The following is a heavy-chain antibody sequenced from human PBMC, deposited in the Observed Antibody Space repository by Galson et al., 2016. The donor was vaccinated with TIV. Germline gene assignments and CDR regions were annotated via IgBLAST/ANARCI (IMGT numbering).Heavy chain of an antibody. D-gene: IGHD4-23*01. V-gene: IGHV4-39*01. J-gene: IGHJ4*02. Sequence: SETLSLTCTVSGDSVSSGFYYWGWIRQPPGKGLEWIGSMYYSGRTYYNPSLKSRVTMSVDTSKNQFSLKLSSVTPADTAVFYCATQRYSTVARFDHWGQGSLLTVSS. CDR2: MYYSGRT. CDR1: GDSVSSGFYY. CDR3: ATQRYSTVARFDH.